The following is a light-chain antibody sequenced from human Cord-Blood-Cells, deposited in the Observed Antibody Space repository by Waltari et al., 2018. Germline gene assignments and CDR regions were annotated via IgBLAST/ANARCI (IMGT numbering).Light chain of an antibody. Sequence: DIKMTQSPSSLSASVGDRVTITCRASQSISSYLNWYQQKPGKAPKLLIYAASSLQSGVPSRFSGSGSGTDFTLTISSLQPEDCATYYCQQSYSTPYTFGQGTKLEIK. V-gene: IGKV1-39*01. CDR1: QSISSY. J-gene: IGKJ2*01. CDR2: AAS. CDR3: QQSYSTPYT.